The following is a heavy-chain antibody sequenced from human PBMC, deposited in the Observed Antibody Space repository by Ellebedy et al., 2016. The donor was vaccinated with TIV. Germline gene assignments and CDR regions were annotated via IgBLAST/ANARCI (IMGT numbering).Heavy chain of an antibody. CDR2: IKEDGSEK. CDR3: ARPDYGGNDI. V-gene: IGHV3-7*01. D-gene: IGHD4-23*01. Sequence: GGSLRLXXAASGFTFSNYWMSWVRQAPGKGLEWVANIKEDGSEKYYVDSVKGRFTISRDNAKNSLYLQMNSLRAEDTAVYYCARPDYGGNDIWGQGTMVTVSS. CDR1: GFTFSNYW. J-gene: IGHJ3*02.